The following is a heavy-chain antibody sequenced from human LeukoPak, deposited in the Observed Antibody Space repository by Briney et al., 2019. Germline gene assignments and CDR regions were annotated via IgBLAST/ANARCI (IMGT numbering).Heavy chain of an antibody. CDR3: ARDPYYDFWSGLDY. J-gene: IGHJ4*02. CDR2: ISSSSSLI. V-gene: IGHV3-21*01. CDR1: GFRFSSYS. D-gene: IGHD3-3*01. Sequence: TGGSLRLSCAASGFRFSSYSINWVRQAPGKGLEWVSYISSSSSLIKYADSLKGRFTISRDNAKNSVYLQLNSLRAEDTAVYYCARDPYYDFWSGLDYWGQGTLVTVSS.